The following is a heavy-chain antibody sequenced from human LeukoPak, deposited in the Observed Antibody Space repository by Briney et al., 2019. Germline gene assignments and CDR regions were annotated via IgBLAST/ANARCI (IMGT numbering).Heavy chain of an antibody. CDR1: GASISSSSYY. CDR2: IYYSGST. Sequence: SETLSLTCTVSGASISSSSYYWGWIRQPPGKGLEWIGSIYYSGSTDYNPSLKSRVSISIDTSKNQFSLKLSSVTAADTAVYYCARLRGYCSSISCYAWFDPWGQGTLVTVSS. D-gene: IGHD2-2*01. J-gene: IGHJ5*02. CDR3: ARLRGYCSSISCYAWFDP. V-gene: IGHV4-39*01.